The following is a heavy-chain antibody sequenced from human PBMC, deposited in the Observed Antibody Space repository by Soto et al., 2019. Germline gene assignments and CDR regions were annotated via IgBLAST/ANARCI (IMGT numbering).Heavy chain of an antibody. CDR2: VYHTGAT. J-gene: IGHJ4*02. D-gene: IGHD1-26*01. Sequence: VQLKQSGPRLARPSGTLSLTCVVSGDSISSTHWWTWVRQTPGKGLEWIGEVYHTGATNYRPSLENRVTISVDKSNNQFSLNMQSVTAADTAVYYCATLPPRIIVSILPFPSWGQGPLVTVSS. CDR1: GDSISSTHW. CDR3: ATLPPRIIVSILPFPS. V-gene: IGHV4-4*02.